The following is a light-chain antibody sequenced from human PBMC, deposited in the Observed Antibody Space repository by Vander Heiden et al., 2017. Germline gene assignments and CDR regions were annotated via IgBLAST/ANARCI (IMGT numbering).Light chain of an antibody. V-gene: IGKV1-39*01. J-gene: IGKJ3*01. CDR2: AAS. Sequence: DIQMTQSPPSLSASLGDRVTITCRASQTIADYLNWYQQKLEKAPKLLIFAASTLASGVPSRFSRSGSGTEFTLTLSRLHPEDFTVYYCQWWASSALTFG. CDR1: QTIADY. CDR3: QWWASSALT.